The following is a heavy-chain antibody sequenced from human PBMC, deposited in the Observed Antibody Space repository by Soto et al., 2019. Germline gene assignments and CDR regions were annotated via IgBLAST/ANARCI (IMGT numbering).Heavy chain of an antibody. D-gene: IGHD3-22*01. CDR3: ARGMVHYYDSSGYSNYYYYGMDA. CDR2: INSDGSST. CDR1: GFTFSSYW. V-gene: IGHV3-74*01. J-gene: IGHJ6*02. Sequence: PGGSLRLSCAASGFTFSSYWMHWVRQAPGKGLVWVSRINSDGSSTSYADSVKGRFTISRDNAKNTLYLQMNSLRAEDTAVYYCARGMVHYYDSSGYSNYYYYGMDAWGQGTTVTVAS.